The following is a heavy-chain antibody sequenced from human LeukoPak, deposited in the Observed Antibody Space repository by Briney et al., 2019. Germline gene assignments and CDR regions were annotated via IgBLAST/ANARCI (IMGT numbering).Heavy chain of an antibody. Sequence: GGSLRLSCAASGFIFDDYGMSWVRQVPGKGLEWVSGINWNDGSTGYADSVKGRFTISRDNAKNSLYLQMNSLRAEDTALYYCASGGIYYGAAFDFWGQGTLVTVSS. V-gene: IGHV3-20*04. J-gene: IGHJ4*02. CDR2: INWNDGST. D-gene: IGHD1-26*01. CDR3: ASGGIYYGAAFDF. CDR1: GFIFDDYG.